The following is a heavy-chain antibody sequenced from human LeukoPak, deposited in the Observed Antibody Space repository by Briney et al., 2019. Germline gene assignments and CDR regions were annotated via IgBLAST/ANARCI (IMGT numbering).Heavy chain of an antibody. J-gene: IGHJ5*02. CDR1: GGSFSGYY. CDR2: INHSGST. V-gene: IGHV4-34*01. CDR3: ASSYYYDSSGYYGWFDP. D-gene: IGHD3-22*01. Sequence: SETLSLTCAVYGGSFSGYYWSWIRQPPGEGLEWIGEINHSGSTNYNPSLKSRVTISVDTSKNQFSLKLSSVTAADTAVYYCASSYYYDSSGYYGWFDPWGQGTLVTVSS.